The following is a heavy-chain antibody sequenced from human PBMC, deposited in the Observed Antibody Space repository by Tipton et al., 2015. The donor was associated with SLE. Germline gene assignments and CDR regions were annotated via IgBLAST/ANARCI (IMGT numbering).Heavy chain of an antibody. CDR1: GGTFSNFA. D-gene: IGHD5-24*01. V-gene: IGHV1-69*01. CDR3: ARRRWLQLDWYFDL. CDR2: IIPIFGTP. Sequence: QSGAEVKKPGSSVKVSRKASGGTFSNFAISWVRQAPGQGLEWMGEIIPIFGTPNSAQKFQGRVTITADEVTSTAYMELSSLRPEDTAVYYCARRRWLQLDWYFDLWGRGILVTVSS. J-gene: IGHJ2*01.